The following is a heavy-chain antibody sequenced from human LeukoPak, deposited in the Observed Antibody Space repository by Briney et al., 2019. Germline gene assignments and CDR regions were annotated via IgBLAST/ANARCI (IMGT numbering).Heavy chain of an antibody. V-gene: IGHV4-59*01. Sequence: PSETLSLTCAVYGGSFSGYYWSWIRQPPGKGLEWIGYIFYSGGTKYNPSLKSRVAISIAMSKNRFSLNLNSVTAADTAVYYCARGGYGDYKLHYYHYGMDVWGQGTTVTVSS. CDR3: ARGGYGDYKLHYYHYGMDV. CDR2: IFYSGGT. D-gene: IGHD4-17*01. J-gene: IGHJ6*02. CDR1: GGSFSGYY.